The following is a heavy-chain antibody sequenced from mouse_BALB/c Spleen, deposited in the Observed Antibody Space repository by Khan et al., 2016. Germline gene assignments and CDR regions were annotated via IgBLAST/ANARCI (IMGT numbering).Heavy chain of an antibody. J-gene: IGHJ4*01. CDR1: GFSLTSYG. D-gene: IGHD2-3*01. CDR2: IWSDGST. Sequence: QMQLEESGPGLVAPSQSLSITCTVSGFSLTSYGVHWVRQPPGKGLEWLVAIWSDGSTTYNSALKSRLSISKDNSKSQVFLKMNSLQTDDTAMYCCARRDDGEGAMDYWGQGTSVTVSS. CDR3: ARRDDGEGAMDY. V-gene: IGHV2-6*02.